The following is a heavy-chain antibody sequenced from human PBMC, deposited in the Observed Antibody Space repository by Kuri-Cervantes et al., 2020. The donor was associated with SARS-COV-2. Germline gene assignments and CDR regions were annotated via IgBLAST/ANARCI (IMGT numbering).Heavy chain of an antibody. V-gene: IGHV1-2*02. CDR3: ARGGLAVAGRVWFDP. J-gene: IGHJ5*02. CDR2: INPNSGGT. D-gene: IGHD6-19*01. CDR1: GYIFTEYY. Sequence: ASVKVSCKVSGYIFTEYYMHWVRQAPGQGLEWMGWINPNSGGTNYTQRFQGRVTMTRDTSISTAYMELSRLRSDDTAVYYCARGGLAVAGRVWFDPWGQGTLVTVSS.